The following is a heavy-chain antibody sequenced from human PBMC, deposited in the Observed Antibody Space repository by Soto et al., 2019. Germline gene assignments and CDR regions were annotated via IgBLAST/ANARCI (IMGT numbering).Heavy chain of an antibody. CDR1: GGTFSSYT. Sequence: ASVKVSCKASGGTFSSYTISWVRQAPGQGLEWMGRIIPILGIANYAQKFQGRVTITADKSTSTAYMELSSLRSEDTAVYYCARDREYYGSGSYSDTPPDYWGQGTLVTLSS. D-gene: IGHD3-10*01. V-gene: IGHV1-69*04. CDR2: IIPILGIA. CDR3: ARDREYYGSGSYSDTPPDY. J-gene: IGHJ4*02.